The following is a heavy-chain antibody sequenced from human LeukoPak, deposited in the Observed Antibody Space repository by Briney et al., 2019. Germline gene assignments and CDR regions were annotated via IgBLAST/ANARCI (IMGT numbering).Heavy chain of an antibody. V-gene: IGHV1-2*02. Sequence: GASVKVSCKASGYTFTSYDINWVRQATGQGLEWMGWINPNSGGTNYAQKFQGRVTMTRDTSISTAYMELSRLRSDDTAVYYCATAAAGRPYYYYYMDVWGKGTTVTVSS. CDR3: ATAAAGRPYYYYYMDV. CDR1: GYTFTSYD. J-gene: IGHJ6*03. D-gene: IGHD6-13*01. CDR2: INPNSGGT.